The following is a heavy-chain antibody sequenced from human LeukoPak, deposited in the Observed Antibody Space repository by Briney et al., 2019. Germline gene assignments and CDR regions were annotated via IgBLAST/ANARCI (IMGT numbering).Heavy chain of an antibody. D-gene: IGHD4-17*01. J-gene: IGHJ6*02. CDR3: AKVPHDYGINSADDYGMDV. CDR2: ISYEGSAK. V-gene: IGHV3-30*18. CDR1: GFISLYG. Sequence: GRSLRLSCAASGFISLYGMHWVRQAPGKGLEWVALISYEGSAKYYPDSVKGRFTISRDNSKYTLYLQMNSLGAEDTAVYYCAKVPHDYGINSADDYGMDVWGQGTTVTVSS.